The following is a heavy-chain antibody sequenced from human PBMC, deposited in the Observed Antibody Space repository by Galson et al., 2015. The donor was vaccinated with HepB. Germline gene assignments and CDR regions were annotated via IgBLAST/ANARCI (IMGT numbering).Heavy chain of an antibody. CDR2: ISSSSSIR. D-gene: IGHD3-22*01. CDR3: ARDGSNYDGSGYFNWFDP. V-gene: IGHV3-48*04. Sequence: SLRLSCAVSGFTFSTYGMNWVRQAPGKGLEWVSYISSSSSIRNYADSVEGRFTISRDNAKNSLYLQMNSLRAEDTALYYCARDGSNYDGSGYFNWFDPWGQGTLVTVSS. CDR1: GFTFSTYG. J-gene: IGHJ5*02.